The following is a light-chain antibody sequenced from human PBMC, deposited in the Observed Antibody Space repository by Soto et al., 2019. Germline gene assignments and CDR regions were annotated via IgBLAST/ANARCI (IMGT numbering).Light chain of an antibody. CDR3: CSYVGASTYV. CDR2: EDT. CDR1: TSFVGTYNF. Sequence: QSALTQPASVSGSPGQSITISCTGTTSFVGTYNFVFWYQQHPGKAPRVLIYEDTKRPSGVSNRFSGSTSGSTASLTISGLQAEDEADYYCCSYVGASTYVFGTGTKVTVL. V-gene: IGLV2-23*01. J-gene: IGLJ1*01.